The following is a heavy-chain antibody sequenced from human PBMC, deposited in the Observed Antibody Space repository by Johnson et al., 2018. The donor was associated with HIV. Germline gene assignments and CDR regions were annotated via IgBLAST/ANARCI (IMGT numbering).Heavy chain of an antibody. CDR3: ARERLGDAFDI. V-gene: IGHV3-30*04. J-gene: IGHJ3*02. CDR2: ISYDGSNK. Sequence: QEKLVESGGGVVQPGRSLRLSCAASGFTFSNYAMHWVRQAPGRGLEWVAVISYDGSNKYYADSVKGRLTVSRDNSKNTLYLQMNSLRAEDTALYYCARERLGDAFDIWGQGTMVTVSS. CDR1: GFTFSNYA. D-gene: IGHD1-26*01.